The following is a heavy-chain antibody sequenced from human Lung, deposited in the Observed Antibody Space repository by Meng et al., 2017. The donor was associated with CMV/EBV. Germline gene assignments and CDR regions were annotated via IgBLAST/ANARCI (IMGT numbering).Heavy chain of an antibody. J-gene: IGHJ5*02. Sequence: GESLKISCAASGFTFSDYYMTWIRQAPGKGLEWVANIRQDGSDKYYVDSVKGRFTISRDNVRNSLFLHMNSLRAEDTAVYYCAREDSGSFTRYNWFDPWGHGXLVTVSS. CDR2: IRQDGSDK. CDR3: AREDSGSFTRYNWFDP. V-gene: IGHV3-7*01. D-gene: IGHD1-26*01. CDR1: GFTFSDYY.